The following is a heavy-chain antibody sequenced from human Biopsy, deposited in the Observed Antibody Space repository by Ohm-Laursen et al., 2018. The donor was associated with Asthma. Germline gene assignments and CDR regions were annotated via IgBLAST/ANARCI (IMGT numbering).Heavy chain of an antibody. V-gene: IGHV4-39*01. J-gene: IGHJ4*02. CDR3: ASPVNRAFGGYEWAAVFDY. Sequence: SETLSLTCTVSGASIRGSGSYWAWIRQAPGKGPEWIGTTHYSGSTFYKPSLGIRVTMSLDTSTNQFSLRLRSVTATDTAVYYGASPVNRAFGGYEWAAVFDYWGQGILVTVSS. CDR2: THYSGST. D-gene: IGHD5-12*01. CDR1: GASIRGSGSY.